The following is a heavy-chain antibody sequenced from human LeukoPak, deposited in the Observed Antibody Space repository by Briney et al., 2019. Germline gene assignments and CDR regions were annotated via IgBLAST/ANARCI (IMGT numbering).Heavy chain of an antibody. CDR2: IYYSGST. CDR3: ARGVPPLYSSSSGLFDWFDP. J-gene: IGHJ5*02. V-gene: IGHV4-59*01. CDR1: GGSISSYD. D-gene: IGHD6-6*01. Sequence: SETLSLTCTVSGGSISSYDWSWIRQPPGKGLEWIGYIYYSGSTNYNPSLKSRVTISVDTSKNQFSLKLSSVTAADTAVYYCARGVPPLYSSSSGLFDWFDPWGQGTLVTVSS.